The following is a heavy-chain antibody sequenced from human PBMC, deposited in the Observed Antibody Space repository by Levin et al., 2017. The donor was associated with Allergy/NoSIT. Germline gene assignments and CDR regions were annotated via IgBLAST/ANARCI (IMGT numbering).Heavy chain of an antibody. CDR3: ARDPKYGSGRSYYYYYGMDV. CDR1: GFTFSSYW. D-gene: IGHD3-10*01. V-gene: IGHV3-74*01. J-gene: IGHJ6*02. CDR2: INGDGSST. Sequence: GGSLRLSCAASGFTFSSYWMHWVRQAPGEGLVWVSRINGDGSSTSYADSVKGRFTISRDNAKNTLYLQMNSLRAEDTAVYYCARDPKYGSGRSYYYYYGMDVWGQGTTVTVSS.